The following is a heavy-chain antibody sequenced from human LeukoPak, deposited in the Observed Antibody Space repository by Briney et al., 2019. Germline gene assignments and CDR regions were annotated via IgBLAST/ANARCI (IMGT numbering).Heavy chain of an antibody. CDR3: ARGMTAPDF. D-gene: IGHD2-21*02. V-gene: IGHV3-23*01. Sequence: GGSLRLSCAASGFTFSNYAMSWVRQAPGKGLEWVSTISTSGASTNYADSMKGRFTISRDNSKNMLFLQTNSLRAEDTALYYWARGMTAPDFGGRGPLATVS. CDR2: ISTSGAST. CDR1: GFTFSNYA. J-gene: IGHJ2*01.